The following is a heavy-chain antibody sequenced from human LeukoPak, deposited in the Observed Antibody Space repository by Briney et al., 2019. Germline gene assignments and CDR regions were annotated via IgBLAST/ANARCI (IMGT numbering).Heavy chain of an antibody. J-gene: IGHJ4*02. CDR2: IYTGGST. CDR3: ARSPTGTLYYFDY. V-gene: IGHV3-53*01. Sequence: GGSLRLSCAASGFTVSSNYMSWVRQAPGKGLEWVSVIYTGGSTYYADSVKGRFTISRDNSKNTLYLQMNSLRAEDTAVYYCARSPTGTLYYFDYWGQGTLVTVSS. D-gene: IGHD1/OR15-1a*01. CDR1: GFTVSSNY.